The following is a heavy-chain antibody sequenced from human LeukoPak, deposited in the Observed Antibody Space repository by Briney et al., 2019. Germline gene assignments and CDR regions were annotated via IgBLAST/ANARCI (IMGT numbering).Heavy chain of an antibody. CDR1: GYTFTSNY. D-gene: IGHD2-8*01. CDR2: ISPSGGST. J-gene: IGHJ4*02. CDR3: ARQKYQRGPDVSYFDY. Sequence: ASVKVSCKAFGYTFTSNYMHWVRQAPGQGPEWMGVISPSGGSTTYAQKFQGRVTLTRDMSTSTDYLELSSLRSEDTAVYYCARQKYQRGPDVSYFDYWGQGTLVTVSS. V-gene: IGHV1-46*01.